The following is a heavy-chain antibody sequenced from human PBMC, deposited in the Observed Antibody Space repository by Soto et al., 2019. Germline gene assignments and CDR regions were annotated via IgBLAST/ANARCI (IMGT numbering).Heavy chain of an antibody. CDR3: ARTDGLDY. CDR1: GFTFSGSA. Sequence: LRLSCSDSGFTFSGSAMHWVRQASGKGLEWVGRIRSKANSYATAYAASVKGRFTISRDDSKNTVYLQMNSLRAEDTAVYYCARTDGLDYWGRGSLVTVSS. V-gene: IGHV3-73*01. CDR2: IRSKANSYAT. J-gene: IGHJ4*02.